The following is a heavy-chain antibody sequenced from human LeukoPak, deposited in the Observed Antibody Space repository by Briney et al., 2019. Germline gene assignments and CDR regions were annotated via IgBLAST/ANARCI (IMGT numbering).Heavy chain of an antibody. J-gene: IGHJ4*02. CDR3: AREGYSGSPLGY. CDR2: INAGNGNT. Sequence: APVKPSSNPSGYTFTSYAMHWERHAPGHRLEGMGWINAGNGNTKYSQKFQGRVTLTRDTSASTAYMELSSLRSEDTAVYYCAREGYSGSPLGYWGQGTLVTVSS. D-gene: IGHD1-26*01. V-gene: IGHV1-3*01. CDR1: GYTFTSYA.